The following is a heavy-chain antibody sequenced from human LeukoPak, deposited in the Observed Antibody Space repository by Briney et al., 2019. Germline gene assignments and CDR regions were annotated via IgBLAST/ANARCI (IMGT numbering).Heavy chain of an antibody. CDR3: ARRGDYLLDY. J-gene: IGHJ4*02. Sequence: SETLSLTCTVSGGSISTSNYYWGWIRQPPGKGLEWIGNIFYSGSTNYNPSLKSRVTISVDTSKNQFSLKLSSVTAADTAVYYCARRGDYLLDYWGQGTLVTVSS. V-gene: IGHV4-39*07. D-gene: IGHD4-17*01. CDR1: GGSISTSNYY. CDR2: IFYSGST.